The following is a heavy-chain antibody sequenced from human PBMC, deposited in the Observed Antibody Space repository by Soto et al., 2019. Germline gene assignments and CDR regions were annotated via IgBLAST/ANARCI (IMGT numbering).Heavy chain of an antibody. J-gene: IGHJ4*02. Sequence: EVRLLESGGGLVQPGGSLRLSCEGSGFIFSDYGISWVRQSPEKGLQWVSSMSGSGGSRYYADSVKGRFTISRDNSKNTVYLQVSSLRGDDTAIYYCAKTSGSNWLLDYWGQGTLVTVSS. CDR3: AKTSGSNWLLDY. D-gene: IGHD1-26*01. CDR1: GFIFSDYG. V-gene: IGHV3-23*01. CDR2: MSGSGGSR.